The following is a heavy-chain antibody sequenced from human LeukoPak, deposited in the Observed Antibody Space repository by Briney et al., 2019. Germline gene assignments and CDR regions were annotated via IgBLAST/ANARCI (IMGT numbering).Heavy chain of an antibody. Sequence: ASVRVSCKASGYTFTSYAMNWVRQAPGQGLEWMGWINTNTGNPTYAQGFTGRFVFSLDTSVSTAYLQISSLKAEDTAVYYCARSHGYSSSWLAVAGFNWFDPWGQGTLVTVSS. D-gene: IGHD6-13*01. V-gene: IGHV7-4-1*02. J-gene: IGHJ5*02. CDR1: GYTFTSYA. CDR2: INTNTGNP. CDR3: ARSHGYSSSWLAVAGFNWFDP.